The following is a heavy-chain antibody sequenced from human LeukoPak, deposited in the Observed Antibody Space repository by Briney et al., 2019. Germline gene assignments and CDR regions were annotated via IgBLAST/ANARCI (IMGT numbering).Heavy chain of an antibody. V-gene: IGHV1-46*01. CDR3: ARWGPAAIDYYYYYMDV. CDR1: GYTFTSYH. CDR2: INPSGGST. D-gene: IGHD2-2*01. J-gene: IGHJ6*03. Sequence: ASVKVSCKASGYTFTSYHMHWVRQAPGQGLEWMGIINPSGGSTSYAQKFQGRVTMTRDTSTSTVYMELSSLRSEDTAVYYCARWGPAAIDYYYYYMDVWGKGTTVTVSS.